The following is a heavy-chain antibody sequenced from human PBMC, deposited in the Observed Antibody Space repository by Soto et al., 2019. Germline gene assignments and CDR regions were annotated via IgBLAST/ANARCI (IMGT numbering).Heavy chain of an antibody. CDR1: GGSFSGYY. D-gene: IGHD3-22*01. V-gene: IGHV4-34*01. Sequence: QVQLQQWGAGPLKPSETLSLTCAVYGGSFSGYYWSWIRQPPGKGLEWIGEINHSGSTNYNPSLKSRVTISVDTSKNQFSLKLSSVTAADTAVYYCARGSASSGYYFDYWGQGTLVTVSS. J-gene: IGHJ4*02. CDR3: ARGSASSGYYFDY. CDR2: INHSGST.